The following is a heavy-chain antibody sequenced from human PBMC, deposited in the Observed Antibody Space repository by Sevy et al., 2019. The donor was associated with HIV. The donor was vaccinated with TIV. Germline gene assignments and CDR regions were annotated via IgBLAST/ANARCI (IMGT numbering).Heavy chain of an antibody. CDR2: ISSSGSTI. V-gene: IGHV3-11*01. CDR1: GFTFSDYY. CDR3: ARDDRYSGYAPFYFDY. J-gene: IGHJ4*02. Sequence: GGSLRLSCAASGFTFSDYYMSWIRQAPGKGLEWVSYISSSGSTIYYADSVKGRFTISRDNAKNSLYLQMNSLRAEDTAVYYCARDDRYSGYAPFYFDYWGQGTLVTVSS. D-gene: IGHD5-12*01.